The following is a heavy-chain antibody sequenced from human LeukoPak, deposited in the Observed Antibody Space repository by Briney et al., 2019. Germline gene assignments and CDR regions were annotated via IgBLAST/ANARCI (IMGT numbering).Heavy chain of an antibody. CDR2: IIPDSGGA. CDR1: GYTFSSYY. D-gene: IGHD2-15*01. CDR3: STEDKYCSGANCGKY. J-gene: IGHJ4*02. Sequence: ASVKVSCKASGYTFSSYYIHWVRQAPGQGLEWMGYIIPDSGGADYDQRFQGRVTMTRDKSISTVYVELSSPRSDDTAVYYCSTEDKYCSGANCGKYWGQGTLVTVSS. V-gene: IGHV1-2*02.